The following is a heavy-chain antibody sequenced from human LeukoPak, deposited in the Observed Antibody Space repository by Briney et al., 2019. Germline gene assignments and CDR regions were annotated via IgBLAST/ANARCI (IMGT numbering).Heavy chain of an antibody. J-gene: IGHJ4*02. Sequence: PGGSLRLSCAASGFRVSNDYMTWVRQAPGKGLEWVSFIFAGGSAYYADSVKGRFTISRDRSKNTLFLQMNSLRAEDTAVYYCAKANSYDSYYFEHWGQGALVIVSS. V-gene: IGHV3-66*01. D-gene: IGHD3-16*01. CDR2: IFAGGSA. CDR3: AKANSYDSYYFEH. CDR1: GFRVSNDY.